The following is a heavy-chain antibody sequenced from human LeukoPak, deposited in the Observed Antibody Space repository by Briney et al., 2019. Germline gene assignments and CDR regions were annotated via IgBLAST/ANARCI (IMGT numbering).Heavy chain of an antibody. CDR1: GFTVSSNY. CDR3: ARDLAAAGWFDP. J-gene: IGHJ5*02. V-gene: IGHV3-53*01. Sequence: GGSLRLSCAASGFTVSSNYMSWVRQAPGKGLEWVSVIYSGGSTYYADSVKGRFTTPRDNSKNTLYLQMNSLRAEDTAVYYCARDLAAAGWFDPWGQGTLVTVSS. CDR2: IYSGGST. D-gene: IGHD6-13*01.